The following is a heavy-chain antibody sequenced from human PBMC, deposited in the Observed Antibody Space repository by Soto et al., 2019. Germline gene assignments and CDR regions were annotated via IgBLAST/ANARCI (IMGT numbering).Heavy chain of an antibody. CDR3: ARDFPPDYFYGMYV. CDR1: GGTFSSYA. CDR2: IIPIFGTA. J-gene: IGHJ6*02. Sequence: QVQLVQSGAEVKKPGSSVKVSCKASGGTFSSYAISWVRQAPGQGLEWMGGIIPIFGTANYAQKFQGRVTITADKSTIPAYLELCSLRYEDTAVYYCARDFPPDYFYGMYVWGQGTTVTVSS. V-gene: IGHV1-69*06.